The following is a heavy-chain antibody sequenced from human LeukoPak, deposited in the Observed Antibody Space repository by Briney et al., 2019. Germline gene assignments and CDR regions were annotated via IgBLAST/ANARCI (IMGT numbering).Heavy chain of an antibody. Sequence: SETLSLTCTVSGGSISSSSYYWGWIRQPPGKRLEWSGSIYYSGSTYYNPSLKSRVTISVDTSKNQFSLKLSSVTAADTAVYYCARHATTLRFLGSMDVWGKGTTVTVSS. D-gene: IGHD3-3*01. J-gene: IGHJ6*04. CDR2: IYYSGST. V-gene: IGHV4-39*01. CDR3: ARHATTLRFLGSMDV. CDR1: GGSISSSSYY.